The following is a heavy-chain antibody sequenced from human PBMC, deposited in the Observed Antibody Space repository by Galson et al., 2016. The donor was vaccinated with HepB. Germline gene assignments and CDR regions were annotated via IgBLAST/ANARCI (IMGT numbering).Heavy chain of an antibody. J-gene: IGHJ4*02. Sequence: SVKVSCKASGYTFTSYGITWVRQAPGQGLEWMGWISLYSGDKNYTQNLQGRVTLTTDSSTNTASMELSSLRSDDTAIYYCARDGGSYPRALWYWGQGTLVTVSS. CDR2: ISLYSGDK. V-gene: IGHV1-18*01. CDR1: GYTFTSYG. CDR3: ARDGGSYPRALWY. D-gene: IGHD1-26*01.